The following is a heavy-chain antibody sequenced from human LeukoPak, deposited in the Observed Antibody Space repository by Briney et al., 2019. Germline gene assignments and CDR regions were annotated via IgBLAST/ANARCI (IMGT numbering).Heavy chain of an antibody. Sequence: PGGSLRLSCAASGFTFSSIGMHWVRQAPGKGLEWVAFIWYDGSNKYYADSVKGRFTISRDNSEDTLYLEMNSLKTEDTAVYYCAKDRGVYYYYYMDVWGRGTTVTVSS. CDR1: GFTFSSIG. CDR3: AKDRGVYYYYYMDV. D-gene: IGHD3-10*01. CDR2: IWYDGSNK. V-gene: IGHV3-30*02. J-gene: IGHJ6*03.